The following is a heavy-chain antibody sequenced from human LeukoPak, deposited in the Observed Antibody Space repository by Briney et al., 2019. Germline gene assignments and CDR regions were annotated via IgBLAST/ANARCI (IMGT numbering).Heavy chain of an antibody. CDR3: ARGVRYGGVDY. D-gene: IGHD4-17*01. CDR1: GGSISSYY. CDR2: IYYSGST. J-gene: IGHJ4*02. V-gene: IGHV4-59*01. Sequence: SETLSLTCTVSGGSISSYYWSWIRQTPGKGLEWIGYIYYSGSTNYNPSLKSRVTISVDTSKNQFSLKLSSVTAADTAVYYCARGVRYGGVDYWGQGTLVTVSS.